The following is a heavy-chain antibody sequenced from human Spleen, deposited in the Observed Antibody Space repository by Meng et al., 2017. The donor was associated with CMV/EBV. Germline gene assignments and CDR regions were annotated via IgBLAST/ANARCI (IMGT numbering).Heavy chain of an antibody. CDR2: ISSSGSTI. CDR3: ARAYWNYDWLYYYYGMDV. J-gene: IGHJ6*02. D-gene: IGHD1-7*01. Sequence: LSLTCAASGFTFSGYYMSWIRQAPGKGLEWVSYISSSGSTIYYADSVKGRFTISRDNAKNSLYLQMNSLRAEDTAVYYCARAYWNYDWLYYYYGMDVWGQGTTVTVSS. V-gene: IGHV3-11*01. CDR1: GFTFSGYY.